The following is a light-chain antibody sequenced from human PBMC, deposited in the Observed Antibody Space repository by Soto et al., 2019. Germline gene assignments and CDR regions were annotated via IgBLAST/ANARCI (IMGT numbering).Light chain of an antibody. V-gene: IGKV1-5*03. Sequence: DLQMTQSPSTLSASVGDRVTITCRASQSISTWLAWHQQKPGKAPKLLISKASSLESGVPSRFSGSGSGTEFTLTISSLQPDDFATYYCQQFRSFPITFGQGTRLEIK. J-gene: IGKJ5*01. CDR2: KAS. CDR3: QQFRSFPIT. CDR1: QSISTW.